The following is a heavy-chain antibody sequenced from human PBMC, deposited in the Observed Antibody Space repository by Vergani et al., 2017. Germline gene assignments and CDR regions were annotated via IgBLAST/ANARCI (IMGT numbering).Heavy chain of an antibody. CDR2: IYHTGSA. CDR3: VRTVALXFGETKDGGWFDP. V-gene: IGHV4-38-2*01. CDR1: GYSITSGYY. Sequence: QVQLLESGPGLLKPSETLPLTCPVSGYSITSGYYWGWIRQPPGRGLEWIGSIYHTGSAYYNPSLKSRVTVSADTSMNKVSLKLNSVTAVDTAVYYCVRTVALXFGETKDGGWFDPWGQGTLVTVTS. D-gene: IGHD3-10*01. J-gene: IGHJ5*01.